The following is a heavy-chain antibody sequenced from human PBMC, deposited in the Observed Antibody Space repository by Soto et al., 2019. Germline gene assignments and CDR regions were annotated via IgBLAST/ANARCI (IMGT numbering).Heavy chain of an antibody. V-gene: IGHV4-39*01. Sequence: SETLSLTCTVSGGSISSSSYYWGWIRQPPGKGLEWIGSIYYSGSTYYNPSLKSRVTISVDTSKNQFSLKLSSVTAADTAVYYCASISTSTAGYYMDVWGKGTTVTVSS. D-gene: IGHD1-26*01. J-gene: IGHJ6*03. CDR2: IYYSGST. CDR3: ASISTSTAGYYMDV. CDR1: GGSISSSSYY.